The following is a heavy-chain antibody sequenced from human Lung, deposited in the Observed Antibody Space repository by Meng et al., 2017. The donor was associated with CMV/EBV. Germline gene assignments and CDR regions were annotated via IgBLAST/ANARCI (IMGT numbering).Heavy chain of an antibody. CDR2: IYDTGDR. V-gene: IGHV3-53*01. Sequence: ESXKISXAASGFTISSSFMTWVRQAPGKGLEWVSLIYDTGDRYFAASVKGRFTMSRDNSRNTLYLQMSSLRAEDTAVYYCARVVRDWPQGFADSWGQETLVTVSS. CDR3: ARVVRDWPQGFADS. CDR1: GFTISSSF. J-gene: IGHJ4*02. D-gene: IGHD2-21*02.